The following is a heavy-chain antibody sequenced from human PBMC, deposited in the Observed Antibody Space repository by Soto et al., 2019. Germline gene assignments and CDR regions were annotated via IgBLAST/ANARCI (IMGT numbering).Heavy chain of an antibody. Sequence: GAAVNDSGNASEGTFSSYAISWVRQAPGQGLEWMGGIIPIFGTANYAQKLTGRVTITADESTRTAHMELSSLRTEDTAGYCDARSRSGDIVLVPAAKGYSSGCYQGYYYYGMDVWGQGTTVTVSS. V-gene: IGHV1-69*01. CDR3: ARSRSGDIVLVPAAKGYSSGCYQGYYYYGMDV. J-gene: IGHJ6*02. D-gene: IGHD2-2*01. CDR2: IIPIFGTA. CDR1: EGTFSSYA.